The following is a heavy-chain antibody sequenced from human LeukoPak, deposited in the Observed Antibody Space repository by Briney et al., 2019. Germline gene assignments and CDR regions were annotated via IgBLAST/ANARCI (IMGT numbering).Heavy chain of an antibody. CDR1: GGSISSYY. V-gene: IGHV4-59*01. J-gene: IGHJ3*02. D-gene: IGHD3-10*01. CDR2: IYYSGST. CDR3: ARDKWGVRGRFFDI. Sequence: SETLSLTCTVSGGSISSYYWSWILQPPGKGLEWIGYIYYSGSTNYNPSLKSRVTISVDTSKNQFSLKLSSVTAADTAVYYCARDKWGVRGRFFDIWGQGTMVTVSS.